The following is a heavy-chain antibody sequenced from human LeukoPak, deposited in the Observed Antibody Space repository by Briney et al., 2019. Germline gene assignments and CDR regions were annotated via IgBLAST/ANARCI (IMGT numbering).Heavy chain of an antibody. Sequence: SSETLSLTCTVSGGSISSSSYYWGWIRQPPGKGLEWIGSIYYSGSTYYNPSLKSRVTISVDTSKNQFSLKLSSLTAADTAVYYCARRGHEDRAYTYFDYWGQGTLVTVSS. V-gene: IGHV4-39*01. CDR3: ARRGHEDRAYTYFDY. CDR1: GGSISSSSYY. D-gene: IGHD1-14*01. J-gene: IGHJ4*02. CDR2: IYYSGST.